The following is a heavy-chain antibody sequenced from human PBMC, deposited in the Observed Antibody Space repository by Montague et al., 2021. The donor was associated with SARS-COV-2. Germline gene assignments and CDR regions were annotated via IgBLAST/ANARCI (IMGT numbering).Heavy chain of an antibody. J-gene: IGHJ4*02. Sequence: SLRLSCAVSGFTISSYAMSWVRQPPGKGLEWVSAISGSGSTYYADSVTGRFTISRDNSKNTLYLQVNSLRAEDTAVYYCAPPVGASYHFDYWGQGTLVTVSS. CDR2: ISGSGST. D-gene: IGHD1-26*01. CDR1: GFTISSYA. V-gene: IGHV3-23*01. CDR3: APPVGASYHFDY.